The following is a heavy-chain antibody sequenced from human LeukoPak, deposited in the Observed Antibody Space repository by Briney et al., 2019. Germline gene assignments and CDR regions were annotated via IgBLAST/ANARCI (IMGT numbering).Heavy chain of an antibody. D-gene: IGHD3-10*01. V-gene: IGHV3-9*01. CDR2: ISWNSVSV. Sequence: PGGSLRLSCAASGFTFDDYAMHWVRQAPGEGLEWVSGISWNSVSVGYADSVRGRFCISRDNAKNSLYLQMNITRAEDTALYYCAKDINYGSGSPPSFDTWGQGTLVTVSS. CDR1: GFTFDDYA. CDR3: AKDINYGSGSPPSFDT. J-gene: IGHJ4*02.